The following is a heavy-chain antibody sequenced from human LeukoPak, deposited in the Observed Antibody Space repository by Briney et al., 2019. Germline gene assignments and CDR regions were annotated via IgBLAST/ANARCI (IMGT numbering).Heavy chain of an antibody. CDR2: INPNSGGT. CDR3: ARAVSLNYDFWSGYES. J-gene: IGHJ4*02. D-gene: IGHD3-3*01. CDR1: GYTFTAYY. V-gene: IGHV1-2*02. Sequence: ASVKVSCKASGYTFTAYYMHWVRQAPGQGLEWMGWINPNSGGTNYAQKFQGRVTMTRDASISTAYMELSRLRSDDTAVYYCARAVSLNYDFWSGYESWGQGTLVTVSS.